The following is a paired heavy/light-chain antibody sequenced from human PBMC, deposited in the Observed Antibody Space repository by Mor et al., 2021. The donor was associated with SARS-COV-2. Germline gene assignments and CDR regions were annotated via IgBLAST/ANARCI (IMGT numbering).Heavy chain of an antibody. V-gene: IGHV2-70*01. CDR2: IDWDDDK. J-gene: IGHJ6*02. Sequence: QVTLRESGPALVKPTQTLTLTCSFSGFSLSTSGMCVSWIRQPPGKALEWLALIDWDDDKSYSTSLKTRLTISKDTSKNQVVLTMTNMDPVDTATYYCARVLRGYSNYYYYHGMDVWGQGTSVTVSS. CDR1: GFSLSTSGMC. D-gene: IGHD5-18*01. CDR3: ARVLRGYSNYYYYHGMDV.
Light chain of an antibody. J-gene: IGKJ1*01. CDR1: QSVSSSY. Sequence: EIVLTQSPGTLSLSPGERATLSCRASQSVSSSYLAWYQQKPGQAPRLLIYGASTRATGIPDRFSGSGSGTVFTLIISRLEPEDFAVYSCQHYGSSSWTFGQGTKVEIK. CDR2: GAS. CDR3: QHYGSSSWT. V-gene: IGKV3-20*01.